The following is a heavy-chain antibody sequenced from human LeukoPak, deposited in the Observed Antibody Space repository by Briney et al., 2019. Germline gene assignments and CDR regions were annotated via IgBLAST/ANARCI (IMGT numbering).Heavy chain of an antibody. Sequence: GSLRLSCAASGFTFSCYGMHWVRQAPVKGLEWVAFIRYDGSNKYYADSVKGRFTISRDNSKNTLYLQMNSLRAEDTAVYYCAKPKVAGTVDFDYWGQGTLVTVSS. CDR3: AKPKVAGTVDFDY. CDR1: GFTFSCYG. D-gene: IGHD6-19*01. J-gene: IGHJ4*02. CDR2: IRYDGSNK. V-gene: IGHV3-30*02.